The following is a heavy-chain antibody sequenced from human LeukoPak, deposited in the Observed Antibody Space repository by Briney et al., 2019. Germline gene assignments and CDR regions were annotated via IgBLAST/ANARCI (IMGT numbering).Heavy chain of an antibody. CDR3: ARAIWFGVLVDS. J-gene: IGHJ4*02. Sequence: GGSLRLSCAASGFTLGGFWMTWVRQAPGKGLEWAANIKQDGSEEYYMDSVKGRFTISRDNAKNSLYLQMNSLRAEDTAVYYCARAIWFGVLVDSWGQGTLVAVSS. D-gene: IGHD3-10*01. V-gene: IGHV3-7*04. CDR1: GFTLGGFW. CDR2: IKQDGSEE.